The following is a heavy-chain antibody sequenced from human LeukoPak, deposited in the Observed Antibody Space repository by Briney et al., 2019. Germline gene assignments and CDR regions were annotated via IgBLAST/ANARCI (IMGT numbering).Heavy chain of an antibody. J-gene: IGHJ4*02. D-gene: IGHD3-22*01. Sequence: GGSLRLSCAASGFTFSSYGMSWVRQAPGKGLEWVSTISGSGGNTYYADSVKGRFTISRDTSKNTLYLQMNSPRAEDTAVYYCAKDMYYDSSGPVFDYWGQGTLVTVSS. V-gene: IGHV3-23*01. CDR1: GFTFSSYG. CDR3: AKDMYYDSSGPVFDY. CDR2: ISGSGGNT.